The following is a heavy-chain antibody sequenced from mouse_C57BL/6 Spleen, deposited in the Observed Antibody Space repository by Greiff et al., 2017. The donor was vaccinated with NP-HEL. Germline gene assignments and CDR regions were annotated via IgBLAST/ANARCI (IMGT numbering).Heavy chain of an antibody. CDR2: IYPGDGDT. CDR1: GYAFSSYW. J-gene: IGHJ2*01. D-gene: IGHD1-1*01. V-gene: IGHV1-80*01. Sequence: QVHVKQSGAELVKPGASVKISCKASGYAFSSYWMNWVKQRPGKGLEWIGQIYPGDGDTNYNGKFKGKATLTADKSSSTAYMQLSSLTSEDSAVYFCARRGGSSCFDYWGQGTTLTVSS. CDR3: ARRGGSSCFDY.